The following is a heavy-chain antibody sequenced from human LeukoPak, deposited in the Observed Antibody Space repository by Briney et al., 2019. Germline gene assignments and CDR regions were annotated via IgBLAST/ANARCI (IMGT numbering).Heavy chain of an antibody. CDR2: IKSKDVGGTA. D-gene: IGHD1-26*01. CDR1: GFIFSDKW. CDR3: TTTQYSDSSLRY. Sequence: PGGSLRLSCAASGFIFSDKWMAWVRQAPWRGLEWVARIKSKDVGGTAANAAPVEGRFTISRDDSKNTLYLQMNSLKTEDTAVYYCTTTQYSDSSLRYWGQGTPVTVSS. V-gene: IGHV3-15*01. J-gene: IGHJ4*02.